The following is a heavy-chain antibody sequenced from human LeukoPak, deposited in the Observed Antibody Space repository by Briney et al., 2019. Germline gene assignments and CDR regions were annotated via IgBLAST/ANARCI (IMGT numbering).Heavy chain of an antibody. V-gene: IGHV3-30-3*01. J-gene: IGHJ5*02. CDR3: ARMDRGSSSPNL. CDR1: GFTFSSYA. CDR2: ISYDGSNK. Sequence: PGGSLRLSCAASGFTFSSYAMHWVRQAPGKGLEWVAVISYDGSNKYYADSVKGRFTISRDNSKNTLYLQMNSLRAEDTAVYYCARMDRGSSSPNLWGQGTLVTVSS. D-gene: IGHD6-6*01.